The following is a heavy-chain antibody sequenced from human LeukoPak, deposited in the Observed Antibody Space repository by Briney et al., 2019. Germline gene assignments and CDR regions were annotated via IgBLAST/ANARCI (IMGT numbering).Heavy chain of an antibody. J-gene: IGHJ4*02. V-gene: IGHV1-2*02. CDR1: GYTFTGYY. CDR3: ARDPATTPFGYCSGGSCSYFDY. CDR2: INPNSGGT. Sequence: VASVKVSCKASGYTFTGYYMHWVRQAPGQGLEWMGWINPNSGGTNYAQKFQGRVTMTRDTSISTAYMELSRLRSDDTAVYYCARDPATTPFGYCSGGSCSYFDYWGQGTLVTVSS. D-gene: IGHD2-15*01.